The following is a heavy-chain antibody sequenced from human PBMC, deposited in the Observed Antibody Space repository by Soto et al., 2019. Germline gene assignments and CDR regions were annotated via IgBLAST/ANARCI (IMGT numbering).Heavy chain of an antibody. Sequence: PSESLSLTCAVYGGSLSGYYWSWIRQPPGKGLEWIGEINHSGSTNYNRSLKSRVTISVDTSKNQFSLKLSSVTAADTAVYYCARGRYSSRWYFDYWGQGTLGTVSS. J-gene: IGHJ4*02. CDR1: GGSLSGYY. CDR3: ARGRYSSRWYFDY. CDR2: INHSGST. V-gene: IGHV4-34*01. D-gene: IGHD6-13*01.